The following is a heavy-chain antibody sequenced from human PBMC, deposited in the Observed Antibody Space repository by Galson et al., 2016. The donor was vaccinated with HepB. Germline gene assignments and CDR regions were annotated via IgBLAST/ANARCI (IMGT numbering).Heavy chain of an antibody. J-gene: IGHJ1*01. CDR1: GFTFTSYA. D-gene: IGHD3-22*01. Sequence: SLRLSCAVSGFTFTSYAMSWVRQAPGKGLEWVSGINNSGGGTYYADSVKGRFTISRDDSKNTLYLQMNSLRAEDTAVYYCAKDRTYYYDGSVSYWGYFQHWGQGTLVTVSS. CDR2: INNSGGGT. V-gene: IGHV3-23*01. CDR3: AKDRTYYYDGSVSYWGYFQH.